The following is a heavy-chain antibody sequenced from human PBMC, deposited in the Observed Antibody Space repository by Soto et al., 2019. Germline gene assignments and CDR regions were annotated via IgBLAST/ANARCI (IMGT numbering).Heavy chain of an antibody. CDR1: GGTFSSYT. J-gene: IGHJ3*02. V-gene: IGHV1-69*08. Sequence: QVQLVQFGAEVKNPGSSVKVSCKASGGTFSSYTISWVRQAPGQGLEWMGRIIPILGIANYAQKFQGRVTIAADKSTSTAYMELSSLRSEDTAVYYCAREKYCSSTSCYGVRAFDIWGQGTMVTVSS. D-gene: IGHD2-2*01. CDR3: AREKYCSSTSCYGVRAFDI. CDR2: IIPILGIA.